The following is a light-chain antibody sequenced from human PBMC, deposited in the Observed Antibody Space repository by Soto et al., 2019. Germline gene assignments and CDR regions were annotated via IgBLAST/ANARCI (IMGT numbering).Light chain of an antibody. CDR3: QQYNTWPPT. V-gene: IGKV3-15*01. J-gene: IGKJ1*01. CDR1: QSVSSN. Sequence: EVVMTQSPATLSVSPGERATLSCRASQSVSSNLAWYQQKPGQAPRLLVYGASTRATGIPARFSGSGPGTEFTLTISSLQSEDFAVYYCQQYNTWPPTFGQGTTVEIK. CDR2: GAS.